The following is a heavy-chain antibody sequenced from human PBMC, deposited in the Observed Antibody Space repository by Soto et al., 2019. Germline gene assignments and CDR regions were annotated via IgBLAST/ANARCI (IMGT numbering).Heavy chain of an antibody. J-gene: IGHJ3*02. D-gene: IGHD1-20*01. Sequence: QLQLQESGPGLVKPSETLSLTCTVSGGSISSSSYYWGLIRQPPGKGLEWIGSIYYSGSTYYNPSLKSRVTLSVATSKNQFSPKLSSVTAADTAVYYCARQIVRPNWTVVGGNAFDIWGQGTMVTVSS. CDR2: IYYSGST. CDR3: ARQIVRPNWTVVGGNAFDI. CDR1: GGSISSSSYY. V-gene: IGHV4-39*01.